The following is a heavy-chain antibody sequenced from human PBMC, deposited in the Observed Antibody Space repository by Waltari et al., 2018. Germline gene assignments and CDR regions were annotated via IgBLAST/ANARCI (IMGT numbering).Heavy chain of an antibody. CDR1: GGPIRNGHYY. J-gene: IGHJ5*02. V-gene: IGHV4-30-4*08. CDR2: IYYTGTT. Sequence: QVQLQESGPGLVKPSQTLSLSRYVSGGPIRNGHYYWTWIRQPPVKGLEWIGYIYYTGTTYYNPSLKNRVFISVETSKNQFSLNLTSVTAADTAVYYCAKGAGDQPPKFDPWGQGTLVTVSS. CDR3: AKGAGDQPPKFDP. D-gene: IGHD7-27*01.